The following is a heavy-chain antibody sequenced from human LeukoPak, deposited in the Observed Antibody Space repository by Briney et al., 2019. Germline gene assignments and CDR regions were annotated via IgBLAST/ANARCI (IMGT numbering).Heavy chain of an antibody. CDR3: ASYYDILTGYSD. CDR2: FDPKDGET. D-gene: IGHD3-9*01. J-gene: IGHJ4*02. Sequence: ASVKVSCKVSGYTLTELSMHWVRQAPGKGLEWMGGFDPKDGETIYAQKFQGRVTMTEDTSTVTAYMELSSLRSEDTAVYYCASYYDILTGYSDWGQGTLVTVSS. V-gene: IGHV1-24*01. CDR1: GYTLTELS.